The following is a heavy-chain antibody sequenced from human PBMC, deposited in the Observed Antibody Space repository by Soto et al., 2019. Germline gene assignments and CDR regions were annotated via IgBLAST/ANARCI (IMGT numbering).Heavy chain of an antibody. D-gene: IGHD3-22*01. J-gene: IGHJ1*01. Sequence: SETLSLTCTVSGGSMSRGGYYWSWIRQYPGKGLECIGYIYYSGSTNYNPSLRSRVAISLDTSKNQFSLKLTSVTAADTAVYYCATNGGYYDASGPKYFQYWGQGTVVTVSS. V-gene: IGHV4-31*03. CDR2: IYYSGST. CDR1: GGSMSRGGYY. CDR3: ATNGGYYDASGPKYFQY.